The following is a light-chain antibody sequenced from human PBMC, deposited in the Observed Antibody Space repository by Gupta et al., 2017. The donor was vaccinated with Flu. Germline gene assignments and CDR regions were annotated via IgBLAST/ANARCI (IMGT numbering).Light chain of an antibody. CDR1: QSISNY. V-gene: IGKV1-39*01. CDR2: GAS. Sequence: DIQMTQSPSSLSASVGDRVTITCRASQSISNYLNWYQQKPGKAPKLLIYGASNLQSGVPSRFSGSGSGTDFTLTISSLQPEDFATYYCQQSLSSPLTFGPGTKVDIK. CDR3: QQSLSSPLT. J-gene: IGKJ3*01.